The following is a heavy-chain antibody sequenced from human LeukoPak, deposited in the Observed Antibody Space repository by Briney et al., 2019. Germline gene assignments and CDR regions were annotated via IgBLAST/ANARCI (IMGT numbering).Heavy chain of an antibody. CDR2: ISGSGSNI. Sequence: PGGSLRLSCAASGFTFSSYWMSWVRQAPGKGLEWVSYISGSGSNIYYADSVKGRFTISRDNAKKSLYLQMNSLRAEDTAVYYCARSPTGSGWYYFDYWGQGTLVTVSS. CDR1: GFTFSSYW. V-gene: IGHV3-48*04. J-gene: IGHJ4*02. D-gene: IGHD6-19*01. CDR3: ARSPTGSGWYYFDY.